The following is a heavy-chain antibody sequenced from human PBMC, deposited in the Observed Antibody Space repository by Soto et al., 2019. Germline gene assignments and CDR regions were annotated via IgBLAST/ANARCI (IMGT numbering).Heavy chain of an antibody. J-gene: IGHJ3*02. CDR3: AKDMARGGGDAFDI. CDR2: ISWNSGSI. Sequence: PVGSLRLSCAASGFTFDDYAMHWVRQAPGKGLEWVSGISWNSGSIGYADSVKGRFTISRDNAKNSLYLQMNSLRAEDTALYYCAKDMARGGGDAFDIWGQGSLVT. V-gene: IGHV3-9*01. D-gene: IGHD3-10*01. CDR1: GFTFDDYA.